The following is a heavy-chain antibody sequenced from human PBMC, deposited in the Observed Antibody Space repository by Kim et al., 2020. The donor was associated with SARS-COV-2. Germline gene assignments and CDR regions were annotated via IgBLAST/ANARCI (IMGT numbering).Heavy chain of an antibody. CDR3: ARDTTAASYYYGMDV. CDR1: GFTFSSYW. CDR2: IKQDGSEK. D-gene: IGHD6-13*01. Sequence: GGSLRLSCAASGFTFSSYWMSWVRQAPGKGLEWVANIKQDGSEKYYVDSVKGRFTISRDNAKNSLYLQMNSLRAEDTAVYYCARDTTAASYYYGMDVWGQGTTVTVSS. J-gene: IGHJ6*02. V-gene: IGHV3-7*03.